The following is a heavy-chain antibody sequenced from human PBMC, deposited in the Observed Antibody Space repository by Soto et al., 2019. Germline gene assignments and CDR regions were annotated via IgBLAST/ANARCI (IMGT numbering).Heavy chain of an antibody. J-gene: IGHJ4*02. CDR1: GFTFSSYA. D-gene: IGHD2-15*01. Sequence: PGGSLRLSCAASGFTFSSYAMSWVRQAPGKWLEWVSAISGSGGSTYYADSVKGRFTISRDNAKNALYLQMNSLRAEDTAVYYCAKSIVPYCSGGSCYFVHWGQGTLVTVSS. V-gene: IGHV3-23*01. CDR2: ISGSGGST. CDR3: AKSIVPYCSGGSCYFVH.